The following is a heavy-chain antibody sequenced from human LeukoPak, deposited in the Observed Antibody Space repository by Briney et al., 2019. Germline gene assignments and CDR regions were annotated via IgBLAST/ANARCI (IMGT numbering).Heavy chain of an antibody. Sequence: SETLSLTCAVYGGSFSGYYWTWIRQPPGKGLEWIGEINHGGSTNYNPSLKSRVNISMDTSKNQFPLKLNSVTAADTAIYYCARGQKWLSFYYFDFWGQGTLVTVSS. CDR2: INHGGST. D-gene: IGHD3-22*01. V-gene: IGHV4-34*01. J-gene: IGHJ4*02. CDR3: ARGQKWLSFYYFDF. CDR1: GGSFSGYY.